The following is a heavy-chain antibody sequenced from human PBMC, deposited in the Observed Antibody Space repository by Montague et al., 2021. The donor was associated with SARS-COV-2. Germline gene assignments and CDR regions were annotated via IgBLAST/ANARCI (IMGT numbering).Heavy chain of an antibody. V-gene: IGHV4-59*01. Sequence: SETLSLTCTVSGGSISSYYWSWIRQPPGKGLEWIGYIYYSGSTNYNPSLKSRVTISVDTSKDQFSLKLSSVTAADMAVYYCARGVATEEGNWFDPWGQGTLVTVSS. J-gene: IGHJ5*02. CDR3: ARGVATEEGNWFDP. CDR1: GGSISSYY. D-gene: IGHD5-12*01. CDR2: IYYSGST.